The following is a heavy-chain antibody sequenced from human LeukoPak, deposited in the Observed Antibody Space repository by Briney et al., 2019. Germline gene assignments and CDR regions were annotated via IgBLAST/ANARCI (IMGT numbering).Heavy chain of an antibody. Sequence: SGPTLVNPRQTLRLTCTFSGFSLSTSGAGVGWIRQPPGKALEWLAIIYWHDDKRYSPSVKSRLTIPKDTYKKQVVLTMTNMDPVDTDTYFCVHREGLYGDYVFDYWGQGTLVTVSS. V-gene: IGHV2-5*01. CDR3: VHREGLYGDYVFDY. D-gene: IGHD4-17*01. CDR1: GFSLSTSGAG. CDR2: IYWHDDK. J-gene: IGHJ4*02.